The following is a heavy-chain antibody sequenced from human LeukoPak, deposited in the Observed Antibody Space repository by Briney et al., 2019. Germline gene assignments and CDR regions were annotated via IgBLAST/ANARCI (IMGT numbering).Heavy chain of an antibody. J-gene: IGHJ4*02. CDR1: GYTFTGYY. V-gene: IGHV1-2*02. D-gene: IGHD6-19*01. Sequence: ASVKVSCKASGYTFTGYYMHWVRQAPGQGLEWMGWINPNSGGTNYAQKFQGRVTMTRDTSISTAYMELSRLRSDDTAVYYCAREFHPKYSSGGFDYWGQGTLVTVSS. CDR3: AREFHPKYSSGGFDY. CDR2: INPNSGGT.